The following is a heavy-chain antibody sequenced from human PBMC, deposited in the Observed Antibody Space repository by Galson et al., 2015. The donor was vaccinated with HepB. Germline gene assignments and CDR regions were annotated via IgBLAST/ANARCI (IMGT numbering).Heavy chain of an antibody. CDR3: ARPISRTISSVITDYYYYGMAV. J-gene: IGHJ6*02. V-gene: IGHV3-21*01. Sequence: SLRLSCAASGFTFSFYSLNWVRQAPGKGLEWVSSISSGGTYMFYADSVRGRFTISRDDAKKSLFLQMDSLRADDTAVYYCARPISRTISSVITDYYYYGMAVWGQGTTVAVS. D-gene: IGHD3-3*01. CDR2: ISSGGTYM. CDR1: GFTFSFYS.